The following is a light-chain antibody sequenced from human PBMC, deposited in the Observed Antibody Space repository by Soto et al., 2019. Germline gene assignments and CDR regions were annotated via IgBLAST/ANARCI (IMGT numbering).Light chain of an antibody. CDR2: EVT. CDR1: SGDIGSYNR. CDR3: SSYTDINRRACV. Sequence: QSALTQPASVSGSPGQSITISCTGTSGDIGSYNRVSWYQQHPGKAPKLIIYEVTDRPSGVSNRFSGSKSGNTASLTISGLQVEDEVEYYCSSYTDINRRACVFGTGTKLTVL. J-gene: IGLJ1*01. V-gene: IGLV2-14*01.